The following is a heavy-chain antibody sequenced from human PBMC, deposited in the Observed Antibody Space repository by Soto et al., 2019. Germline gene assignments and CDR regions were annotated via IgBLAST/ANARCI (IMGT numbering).Heavy chain of an antibody. D-gene: IGHD4-17*01. V-gene: IGHV3-30*18. CDR2: ISYDGSNN. CDR1: GFTFSSYG. Sequence: QVPLVESGGGVVQPGRSLRLSCAASGFTFSSYGMHWVRQAPGKGLEWVAVISYDGSNNYYADSVKGQFTISRDNSKNTLYLQMNSLRAEDTAVYYCAKDTLRQTVTTLDYWGQGTLVTVSS. J-gene: IGHJ4*02. CDR3: AKDTLRQTVTTLDY.